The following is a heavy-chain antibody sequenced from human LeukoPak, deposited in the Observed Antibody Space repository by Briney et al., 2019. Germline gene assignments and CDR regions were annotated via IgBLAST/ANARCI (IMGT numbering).Heavy chain of an antibody. CDR1: GFTFSSYA. V-gene: IGHV3-23*01. D-gene: IGHD3-3*01. J-gene: IGHJ4*02. Sequence: PGGSLRLSCAASGFTFSSYAMSWVRQAPGKGLEWVSGITGSGSGTYYADSVKGQFTISRDNSKNTLYLQMNSLRAEDTAIYYCARDERLLSFLKWGQGTLVTVSS. CDR3: ARDERLLSFLK. CDR2: ITGSGSGT.